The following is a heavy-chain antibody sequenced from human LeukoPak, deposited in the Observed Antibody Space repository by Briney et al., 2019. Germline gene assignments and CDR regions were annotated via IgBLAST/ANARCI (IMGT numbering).Heavy chain of an antibody. CDR1: GFTFSSYS. CDR3: ARSRGVDY. J-gene: IGHJ4*02. CDR2: ISSSSSTI. V-gene: IGHV3-48*01. Sequence: GGSLRLSCAASGFTFSSYSMSWVRQAPGKGLEWVSYISSSSSTIYYADSVKGRFTISRDNAKSSLYLQMNSLRAEDTAVYYCARSRGVDYWGQGTLVTVSS. D-gene: IGHD3-10*01.